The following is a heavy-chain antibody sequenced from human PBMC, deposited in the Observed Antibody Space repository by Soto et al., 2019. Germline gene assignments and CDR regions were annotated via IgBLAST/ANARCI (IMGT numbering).Heavy chain of an antibody. CDR1: GGSISSGGYY. J-gene: IGHJ4*02. Sequence: SETLSLTCTVSGGSISSGGYYWSWIRQHPGKCLEWIGYIYYSGSTYYTPSLKSRFTISVDTSKNQFSLKLSSVTAADTAVYYCARVGYDILTGYYTSDYWGQGTLVTVSS. D-gene: IGHD3-9*01. CDR3: ARVGYDILTGYYTSDY. CDR2: IYYSGST. V-gene: IGHV4-31*03.